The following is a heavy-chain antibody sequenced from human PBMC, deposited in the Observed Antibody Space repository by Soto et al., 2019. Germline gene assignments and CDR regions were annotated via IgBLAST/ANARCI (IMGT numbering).Heavy chain of an antibody. CDR2: INDRGSNT. Sequence: EVQLLESGGGLVQPGGSLRLSCTASGFAFMTYGMNWVRQAPGKGLEGVGNINDRGSNTVYADSVKGRFTISRDNSRNTLTLQMNTLRADDTAIYYCAKAAASAGSAGYYAMDVWGQGTTVTVSS. D-gene: IGHD6-13*01. V-gene: IGHV3-23*01. CDR3: AKAAASAGSAGYYAMDV. CDR1: GFAFMTYG. J-gene: IGHJ6*02.